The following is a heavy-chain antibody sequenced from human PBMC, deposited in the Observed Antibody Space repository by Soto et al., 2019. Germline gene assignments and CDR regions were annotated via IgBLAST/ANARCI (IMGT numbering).Heavy chain of an antibody. J-gene: IGHJ4*02. CDR3: PHSAWFGELS. CDR1: GFSLSTTGVG. CDR2: IYWDDDK. V-gene: IGHV2-5*02. D-gene: IGHD3-10*01. Sequence: QITLKESGPTLVKPTQTLTLTCTFSGFSLSTTGVGVAWIRQPPGKALEWLALIYWDDDKRYSPSLKTRLTITKGASKNQVVLTMTDIDPVDTGTYYCPHSAWFGELSWGQGTLVTVSS.